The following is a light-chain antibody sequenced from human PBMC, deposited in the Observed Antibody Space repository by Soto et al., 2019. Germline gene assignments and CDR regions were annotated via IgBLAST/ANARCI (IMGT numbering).Light chain of an antibody. J-gene: IGKJ4*01. CDR1: QSVSSSY. CDR2: GAS. V-gene: IGKV3-20*01. Sequence: IGMKQSAAALSVSTGERATLSCRASQSVSSSYLAWYQQKPGQAPRLLIYGASSRATGIPDRFSGSGSGTDFTLTISRLEPEDFAVYYCQQYGSSPLTFGGGAK. CDR3: QQYGSSPLT.